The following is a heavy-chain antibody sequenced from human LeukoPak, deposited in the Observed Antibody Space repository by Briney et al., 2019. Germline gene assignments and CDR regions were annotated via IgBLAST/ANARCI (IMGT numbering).Heavy chain of an antibody. V-gene: IGHV1-69*01. D-gene: IGHD6-25*01. CDR3: ARGQRSYYYYYMDV. CDR1: GGTFSSYA. J-gene: IGHJ6*03. Sequence: GASVKVSCKASGGTFSSYAISWVRQAPGQGLEWMGGIIPILGTANYAQKFQGRVTITADESTSTAYMELSSLRSEDTAVYYCARGQRSYYYYYMDVWGKGTTVTVSS. CDR2: IIPILGTA.